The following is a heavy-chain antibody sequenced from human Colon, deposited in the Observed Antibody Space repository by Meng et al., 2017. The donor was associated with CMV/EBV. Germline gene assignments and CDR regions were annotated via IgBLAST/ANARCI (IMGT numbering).Heavy chain of an antibody. D-gene: IGHD3-10*01. Sequence: GGSLRLSCKGSGQTFTSDWIGWVRQAPGKGLEWVAITYPAESDTRYTRYNPSFQGQVTITADKSINTAYLQWSSLRASDTAMYYCARRRYYGSESGNWGQGTLVTVSS. CDR2: TYPAESDT. J-gene: IGHJ4*02. V-gene: IGHV5-51*01. CDR1: GQTFTSDW. CDR3: ARRRYYGSESGN.